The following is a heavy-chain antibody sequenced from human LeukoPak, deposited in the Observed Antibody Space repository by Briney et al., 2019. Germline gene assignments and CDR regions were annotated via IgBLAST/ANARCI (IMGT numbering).Heavy chain of an antibody. Sequence: SETLSLTCTVSGGSISSHYWSWIRQPPGKGLEWIGYIYYSGSTNYNPSLKSRVTISVDTSKNQFSLKLSSVTAADTAVYYCARSARAVVVVPAAVPYYYYYMDVWGKGTTVTVSS. V-gene: IGHV4-59*11. CDR1: GGSISSHY. D-gene: IGHD2-2*01. CDR3: ARSARAVVVVPAAVPYYYYYMDV. CDR2: IYYSGST. J-gene: IGHJ6*03.